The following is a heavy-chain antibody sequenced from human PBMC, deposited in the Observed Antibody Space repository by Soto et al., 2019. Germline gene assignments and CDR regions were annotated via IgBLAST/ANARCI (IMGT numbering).Heavy chain of an antibody. CDR3: ARDLWGYCGTDCYPLDV. CDR1: GGSISRHY. J-gene: IGHJ6*02. Sequence: QVQLQESGPGLVKPSETLSLTCTVSGGSISRHYWSWIRQPPGKGLEWIGYMYNTGSTVYNPPFKSRVTISVDTSKNQFSLKLNSVTAADTAVYYCARDLWGYCGTDCYPLDVRGQGTTVIVSS. V-gene: IGHV4-59*11. CDR2: MYNTGST. D-gene: IGHD2-21*02.